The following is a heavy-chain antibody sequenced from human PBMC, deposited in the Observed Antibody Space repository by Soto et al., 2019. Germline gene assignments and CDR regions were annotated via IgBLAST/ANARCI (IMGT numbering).Heavy chain of an antibody. J-gene: IGHJ4*02. CDR2: IYHSGSA. Sequence: SETLSLTCAVSCYSMISGYYCGLIRHPPGKGLEWIGSIYHSGSAYYNPSLKSRVTISVDKSKNQFSLKLSSVTAADTAVYYCAKDDFTDRGDDYFDYWGPGTLVTVSS. D-gene: IGHD2-21*02. CDR3: AKDDFTDRGDDYFDY. CDR1: CYSMISGYY. V-gene: IGHV4-38-2*02.